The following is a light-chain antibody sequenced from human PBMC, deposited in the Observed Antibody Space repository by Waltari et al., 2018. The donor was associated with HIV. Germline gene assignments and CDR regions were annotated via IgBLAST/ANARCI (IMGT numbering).Light chain of an antibody. CDR1: TSNIGSNT. Sequence: QSVLTQPPSASGTPGQTVIISCSGSTSNIGSNTVDWYPHLPGTAPKLLIYSNDQRPSGVPDRFSGSKSGTSASLAISGLQSEDEADYYCAVWDDSLNGLVVFGGGTKLTVL. CDR3: AVWDDSLNGLVV. V-gene: IGLV1-44*01. CDR2: SND. J-gene: IGLJ2*01.